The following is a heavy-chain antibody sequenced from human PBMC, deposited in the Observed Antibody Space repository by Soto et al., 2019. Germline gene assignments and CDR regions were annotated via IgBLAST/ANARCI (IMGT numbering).Heavy chain of an antibody. J-gene: IGHJ6*02. CDR1: VGTFSNYA. Sequence: QVQLVQSGAEVKKPGSSVKVSCKASVGTFSNYAISWVRQAPGQGLEWMGGIIPIFGTTNYAQKFQGRVTITADESTSTAYMELSSVRSEDTAVYYCARDAIFGVVITGIDYYYGMDVWGQGTTVTVSS. D-gene: IGHD3-3*01. CDR3: ARDAIFGVVITGIDYYYGMDV. CDR2: IIPIFGTT. V-gene: IGHV1-69*01.